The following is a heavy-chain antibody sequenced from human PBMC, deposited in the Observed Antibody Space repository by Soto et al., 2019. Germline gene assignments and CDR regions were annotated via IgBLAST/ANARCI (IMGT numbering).Heavy chain of an antibody. V-gene: IGHV3-23*01. CDR2: ISGNGGST. D-gene: IGHD6-19*01. J-gene: IGHJ4*02. CDR3: AKGKAVTRIYYFDY. CDR1: GFTFSSYA. Sequence: EVQLLESGGGLLQPGGSLRLSCAASGFTFSSYAMSWVRQAPGKGLDWVSSISGNGGSTYYADSVKGRFTISRDNSKNTLYLQMNSLRAEDTAVYYCAKGKAVTRIYYFDYWGQGALVTVSS.